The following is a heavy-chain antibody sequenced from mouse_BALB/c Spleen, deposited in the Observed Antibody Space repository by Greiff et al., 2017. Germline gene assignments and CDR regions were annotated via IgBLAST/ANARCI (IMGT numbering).Heavy chain of an antibody. J-gene: IGHJ2*01. Sequence: VQLQQSGAELVRPGASVTLSCKASGYTFTDYEMHWVKQTPVHGLEWIGAIDPETGGTAYNQKFKGKATLTADKSSSTAYMELRSLTSEDSAVYYCTRGHWGQGTTLTVSS. V-gene: IGHV1-15*01. CDR2: IDPETGGT. CDR1: GYTFTDYE. CDR3: TRGH.